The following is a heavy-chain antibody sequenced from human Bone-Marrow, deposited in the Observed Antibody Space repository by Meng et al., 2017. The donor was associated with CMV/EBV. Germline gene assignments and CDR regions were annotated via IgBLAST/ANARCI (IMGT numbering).Heavy chain of an antibody. V-gene: IGHV3-74*01. CDR1: GFTFSSYW. J-gene: IGHJ4*02. CDR3: ARVRSYYFPFDY. CDR2: INSDGSST. Sequence: GGSLRLSCAASGFTFSSYWMHWVRQAPGKGLVWVSRINSDGSSTSYADSVKGRFTISRDNAKNTLYLQMNSLRAEDTAVYYYARVRSYYFPFDYWGQGTLVTVSS. D-gene: IGHD2-8*01.